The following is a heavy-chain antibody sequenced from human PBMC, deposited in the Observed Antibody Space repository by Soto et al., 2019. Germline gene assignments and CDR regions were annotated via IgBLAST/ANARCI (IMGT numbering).Heavy chain of an antibody. CDR3: AKIIVAATWAFDY. CDR2: IKQDGGEK. Sequence: GGSLRLSCAASGFSFSNYWMTWVRQAPGKGLEWVANIKQDGGEKYFVDSVKGRFTISRDNAKNSLYLHMNSLRAEDTAVYYCAKIIVAATWAFDYWGQGTLVTVSS. V-gene: IGHV3-7*01. D-gene: IGHD1-26*01. CDR1: GFSFSNYW. J-gene: IGHJ4*02.